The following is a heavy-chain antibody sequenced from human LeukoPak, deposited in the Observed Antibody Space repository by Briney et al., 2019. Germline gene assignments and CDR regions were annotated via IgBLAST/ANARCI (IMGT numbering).Heavy chain of an antibody. Sequence: GGSLRLSCAASGFTFSSYSMNWVRQAPGKGLEWVSSISSSSSYIYYADSVKGRFTISRDNAKNSLYLQMNSLRAEDTAVYYCARVHCSGGSCYSDWYFDYWGQGTLVTVSS. D-gene: IGHD2-15*01. J-gene: IGHJ4*02. CDR3: ARVHCSGGSCYSDWYFDY. CDR2: ISSSSSYI. V-gene: IGHV3-21*01. CDR1: GFTFSSYS.